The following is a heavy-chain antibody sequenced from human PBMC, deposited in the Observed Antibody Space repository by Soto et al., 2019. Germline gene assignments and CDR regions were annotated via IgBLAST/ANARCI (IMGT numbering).Heavy chain of an antibody. CDR2: ISGSGGST. CDR3: AKDPSRPPGWRYTTA. J-gene: IGHJ5*02. V-gene: IGHV3-23*01. CDR1: GFAFSSCA. D-gene: IGHD5-18*01. Sequence: PGGALRLSGGAAGFAFSSCAMRWVRQAPGKGLEWVSAISGSGGSTYYADSVKGRFTISRDNSKNTLYLQMNSLRAEDTAVYYCAKDPSRPPGWRYTTAWGQGTLVTVS.